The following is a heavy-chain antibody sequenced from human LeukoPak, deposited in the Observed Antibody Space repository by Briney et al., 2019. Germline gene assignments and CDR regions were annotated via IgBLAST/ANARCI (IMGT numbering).Heavy chain of an antibody. CDR2: IIPIFGTA. CDR1: GGTFSSYA. V-gene: IGHV1-69*05. CDR3: ASRESHVDTAMVVDY. Sequence: SVKVSCKASGGTFSSYAISWVRQAPGQGLEWMGGIIPIFGTANYAQKFQGRVTITTDKSTSTAYMELSSLRSEDTAVYYCASRESHVDTAMVVDYWGQGTLVTVSS. D-gene: IGHD5-18*01. J-gene: IGHJ4*02.